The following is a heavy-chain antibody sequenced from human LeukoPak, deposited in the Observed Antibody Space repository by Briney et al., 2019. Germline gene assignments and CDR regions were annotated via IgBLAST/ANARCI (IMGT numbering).Heavy chain of an antibody. CDR1: GFTFSSYW. CDR2: IKQDGSEK. J-gene: IGHJ5*02. Sequence: GSLRLSYAASGFTFSSYWMSWVRQAPGKGLEWVANIKQDGSEKYYVDSVKGRFTISRDNAKNSLYLQMNSLRAEDTAVYYCAREIGYSYGDGYYDSSGYYVHWFDPWGQGTLVTVSS. D-gene: IGHD3-22*01. V-gene: IGHV3-7*01. CDR3: AREIGYSYGDGYYDSSGYYVHWFDP.